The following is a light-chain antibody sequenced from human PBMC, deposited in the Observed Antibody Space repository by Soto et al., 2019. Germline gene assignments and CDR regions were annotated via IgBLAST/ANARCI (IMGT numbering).Light chain of an antibody. V-gene: IGKV3-20*01. J-gene: IGKJ1*01. Sequence: EVVLTQSPGTLSLSPGERATLACRASQSVSSYLAWYQQKPGQAPRLLLYGASTRATGIPDRFSGSGSGTDFTLTISRLEPEDSAVYSCQQYGSSPTWTFGQGTKVDI. CDR1: QSVSSY. CDR3: QQYGSSPTWT. CDR2: GAS.